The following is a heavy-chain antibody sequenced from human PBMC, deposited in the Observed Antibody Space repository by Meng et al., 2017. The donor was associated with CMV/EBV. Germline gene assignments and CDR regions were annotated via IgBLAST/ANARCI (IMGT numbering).Heavy chain of an antibody. CDR2: IYYSGST. D-gene: IGHD3-3*01. CDR3: ARSFPIFGVVTPFDP. Sequence: SETLSLTCTVSGGSISSGGYYWSWISQHPGKGLEWIGYIYYSGSTYYNPSLKSRVTISVDTSKNQFSLKLSSVTAADTAVYYCARSFPIFGVVTPFDPWGQGTLVTVSS. CDR1: GGSISSGGYY. V-gene: IGHV4-31*03. J-gene: IGHJ5*02.